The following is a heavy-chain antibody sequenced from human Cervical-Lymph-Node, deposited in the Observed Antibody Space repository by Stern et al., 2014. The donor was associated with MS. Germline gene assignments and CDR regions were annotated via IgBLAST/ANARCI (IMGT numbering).Heavy chain of an antibody. J-gene: IGHJ6*02. Sequence: QLVQSGAEVKKPGASVKASCKVSGYTLTELSMHWVRQAPGKGLEWMGGFDPEDGETIYAQKFQGRVTMTEDTSTDTAYMELSSLRSEDTAVYYCATDRDDFRSGYSAPTKGYGLDVWGQGTTVTVTS. CDR2: FDPEDGET. CDR1: GYTLTELS. D-gene: IGHD3-3*01. CDR3: ATDRDDFRSGYSAPTKGYGLDV. V-gene: IGHV1-24*01.